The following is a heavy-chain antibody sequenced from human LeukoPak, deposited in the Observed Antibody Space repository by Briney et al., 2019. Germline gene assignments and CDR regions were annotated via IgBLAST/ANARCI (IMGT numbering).Heavy chain of an antibody. V-gene: IGHV3-7*01. J-gene: IGHJ5*02. CDR3: ARGTRVGTPYNWFDP. D-gene: IGHD1/OR15-1a*01. Sequence: GGSLRLSCTTSGFTFSSYWMSWVRQAPGKGLEWLGNIKEDGSEKYDVDSVKGRFTISRDNAKNTLYLQMNSLRVEDTAIYYCARGTRVGTPYNWFDPWGQGTLVTVSS. CDR2: IKEDGSEK. CDR1: GFTFSSYW.